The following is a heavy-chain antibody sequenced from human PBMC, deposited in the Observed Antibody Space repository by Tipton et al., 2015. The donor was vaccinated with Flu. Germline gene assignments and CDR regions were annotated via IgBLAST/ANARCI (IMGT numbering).Heavy chain of an antibody. D-gene: IGHD3-16*01. Sequence: TLSLTCSVSGGPITSSSYYWGWIRQPPGRPLESVGSIYYTGYRYDNPSLKSRLAMSIDTSQSQFSLRLSSMTAADTAVYYCAKVKFGWVESWAQGTLVTVSS. CDR2: IYYTGYR. J-gene: IGHJ5*01. CDR3: AKVKFGWVES. CDR1: GGPITSSSYY. V-gene: IGHV4-39*07.